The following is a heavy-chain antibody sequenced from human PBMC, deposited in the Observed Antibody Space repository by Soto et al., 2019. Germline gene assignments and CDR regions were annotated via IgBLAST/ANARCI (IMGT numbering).Heavy chain of an antibody. CDR3: ATVFRSSNFNY. J-gene: IGHJ4*02. V-gene: IGHV3-7*05. Sequence: PGGSLRLSCIASGFTFSTSWMTWVRQAPGKGLEWVGNIKEDGSEKQYVDSVKGRFTISRDNSQNTLYLQMNSLRAEDTAVDYCATVFRSSNFNYWGQGTLVTVSS. CDR2: IKEDGSEK. D-gene: IGHD3-10*02. CDR1: GFTFSTSW.